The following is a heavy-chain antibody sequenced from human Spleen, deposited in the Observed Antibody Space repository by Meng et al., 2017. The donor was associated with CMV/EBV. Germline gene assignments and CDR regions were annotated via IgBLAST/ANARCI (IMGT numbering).Heavy chain of an antibody. CDR2: INSDGSST. CDR1: QFTFRTYA. J-gene: IGHJ5*02. D-gene: IGHD1-7*01. V-gene: IGHV3-74*01. Sequence: GGSLRLSCVSSQFTFRTYAMHWVRQAPGKGLVWVSRINSDGSSTSYADSVKGRFTISRDNAKNTLYLQMNSLRAEDTAVYYCARGDWNYVFGGFDPWGQGTLVTVSS. CDR3: ARGDWNYVFGGFDP.